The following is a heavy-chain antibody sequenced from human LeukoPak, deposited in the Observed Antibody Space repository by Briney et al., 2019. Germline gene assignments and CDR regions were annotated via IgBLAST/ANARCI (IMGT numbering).Heavy chain of an antibody. CDR1: GFTFSSYG. CDR2: ISYDGSNK. Sequence: PGGSLRLSCAASGFTFSSYGMHWVRQAPGKGLEWVAVISYDGSNKYYADSVKGRFTISRDNSKNTLYLQMNSLRAEDTAVYYCAKADPGNSGSSWSRDQYAFDIWGQGTMVAVSS. CDR3: AKADPGNSGSSWSRDQYAFDI. J-gene: IGHJ3*02. D-gene: IGHD6-13*01. V-gene: IGHV3-30*18.